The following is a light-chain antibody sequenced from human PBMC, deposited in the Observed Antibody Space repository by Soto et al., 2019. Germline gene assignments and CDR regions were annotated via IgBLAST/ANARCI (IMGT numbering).Light chain of an antibody. CDR2: AAY. J-gene: IGKJ4*01. Sequence: DIQMPQSPSSLYASVGDRVTITCRARQGIRNDLGWYHQKPGKAPKRLIYAAYSLQSGVPSRSSGSGSGTEFTLTISSRQPEDFVTYYCLQHNSYPLTVGGGTKVEIK. CDR3: LQHNSYPLT. V-gene: IGKV1-17*01. CDR1: QGIRND.